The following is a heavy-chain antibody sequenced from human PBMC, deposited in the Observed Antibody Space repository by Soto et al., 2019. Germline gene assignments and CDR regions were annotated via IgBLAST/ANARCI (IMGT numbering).Heavy chain of an antibody. CDR1: GGSFSGYY. Sequence: QVQLQQWGAGLLKPSETLSLTCAVYGGSFSGYYWNWIRQPPGKGLEWIGEINHSGSTNYNPSLKRRVTLSVDTSKNQFSLKLSSVPAADTAVYYCARGWGRLFDYWGQGTLVTVSS. CDR2: INHSGST. J-gene: IGHJ4*02. CDR3: ARGWGRLFDY. D-gene: IGHD7-27*01. V-gene: IGHV4-34*01.